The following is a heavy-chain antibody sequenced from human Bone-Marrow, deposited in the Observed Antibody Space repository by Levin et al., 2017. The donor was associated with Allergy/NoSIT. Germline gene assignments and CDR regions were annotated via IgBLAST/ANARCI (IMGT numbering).Heavy chain of an antibody. D-gene: IGHD2-21*02. CDR1: GFSFSNYE. J-gene: IGHJ6*02. Sequence: SGGSLRLSCAASGFSFSNYEMNWVRQAPGKGLEWISFMSTSGTTVYADSVKGRFTISRDNAKKSLYLQMNSLRVEDTALYYCARWYCGGDCYPYHYYGMDVWGQGTTVTVSS. V-gene: IGHV3-48*03. CDR3: ARWYCGGDCYPYHYYGMDV. CDR2: MSTSGTTV.